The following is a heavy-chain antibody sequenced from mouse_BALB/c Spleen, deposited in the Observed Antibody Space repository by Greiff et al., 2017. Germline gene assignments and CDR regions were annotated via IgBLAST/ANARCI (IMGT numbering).Heavy chain of an antibody. V-gene: IGHV5-9-3*01. CDR1: GFTFSSYA. Sequence: EVMLVESGGGLVKPGGSLKLSCAASGFTFSSYAMSWVRQTPEKRLEWVATISSGGSYTYYPDSVKGRFTISRDNAKNTLYLQMSSLRSEDTAMYYCARQGDYYFDDWGEGTTLTVSS. D-gene: IGHD2-13*01. CDR3: ARQGDYYFDD. CDR2: ISSGGSYT. J-gene: IGHJ2*01.